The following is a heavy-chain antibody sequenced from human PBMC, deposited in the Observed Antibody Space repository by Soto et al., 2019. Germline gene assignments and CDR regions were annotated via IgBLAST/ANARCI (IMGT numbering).Heavy chain of an antibody. CDR1: GGSISSGDYY. CDR3: ARGWREEGNGMDV. J-gene: IGHJ6*02. Sequence: SETLSLTCTVSGGSISSGDYYWRCIRHPPGKGLEWIGSIYYSGSTYYNPSLKSRVTISVDTSKNQFSLKLSSVTAADTAVYSCARGWREEGNGMDVWGQGTTVTVSS. V-gene: IGHV4-30-4*01. CDR2: IYYSGST. D-gene: IGHD2-15*01.